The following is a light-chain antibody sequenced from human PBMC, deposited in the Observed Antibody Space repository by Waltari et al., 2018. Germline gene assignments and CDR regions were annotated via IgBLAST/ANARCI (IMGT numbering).Light chain of an antibody. CDR3: QVWDSGSDHYV. Sequence: SYVLTQPPSVSVAPGQTARITCEGNKIGSKNVHWYQHKPGQAPVLVVYDDGDRPSGIPGVFSGSNSGNTATLTISRVEAGDEADYYCQVWDSGSDHYVFGTVTTVTVL. J-gene: IGLJ1*01. V-gene: IGLV3-21*02. CDR1: KIGSKN. CDR2: DDG.